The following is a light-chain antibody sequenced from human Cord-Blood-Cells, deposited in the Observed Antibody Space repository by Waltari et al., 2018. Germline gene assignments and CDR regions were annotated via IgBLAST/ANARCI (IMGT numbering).Light chain of an antibody. Sequence: DIVMTQPPDSLALSLGERTTITCKSDKIVLYSSNNKNYLAWYQQKQGQPPKLLIYWASTRESGVPARFSGSGSGTDFTLTISSLQAEDVAVYYCQQYYSTPPTFGEGTKVEIK. V-gene: IGKV4-1*01. CDR1: KIVLYSSNNKNY. J-gene: IGKJ1*01. CDR2: WAS. CDR3: QQYYSTPPT.